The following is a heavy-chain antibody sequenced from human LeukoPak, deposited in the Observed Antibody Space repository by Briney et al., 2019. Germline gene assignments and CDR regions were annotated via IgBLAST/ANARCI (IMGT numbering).Heavy chain of an antibody. CDR1: GGSVSSGSYY. V-gene: IGHV4-61*01. J-gene: IGHJ4*02. CDR3: ASRDSIDY. Sequence: SETLSLTCTVSGGSVSSGSYYWSWIRQPPGKRLEWTGYIYYSGSTNYNPSLKSRVTISVDTSKNQFSLKLSSVTAADTAVYYCASRDSIDYWGQGTLVTVSS. D-gene: IGHD2-15*01. CDR2: IYYSGST.